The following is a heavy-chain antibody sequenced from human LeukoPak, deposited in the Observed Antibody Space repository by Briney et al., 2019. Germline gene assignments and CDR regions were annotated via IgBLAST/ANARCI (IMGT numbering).Heavy chain of an antibody. CDR3: ARHRGYSYGYEDY. V-gene: IGHV4-34*01. Sequence: KPSETLSLTCAVYGGSFSGYYWSWIRQPPGKGLEGIGEINHSGSTNYNPSLKSRVTISVDTSKNQFSLKLSSVTAADTAVYYCARHRGYSYGYEDYWGQGTLVTVSS. J-gene: IGHJ4*02. CDR2: INHSGST. CDR1: GGSFSGYY. D-gene: IGHD5-18*01.